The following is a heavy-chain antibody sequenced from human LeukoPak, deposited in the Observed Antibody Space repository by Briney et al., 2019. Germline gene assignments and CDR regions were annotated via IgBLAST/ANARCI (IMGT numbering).Heavy chain of an antibody. CDR3: ARVSPGVGYCSSTSCYWFDP. CDR1: GYTFTSYG. CDR2: ISAYNGNT. J-gene: IGHJ5*02. D-gene: IGHD2-2*01. Sequence: ASVKLSCKASGYTFTSYGISWVRQAPGQGLEWMGWISAYNGNTNYAQKLQGRVTMTTDTSTSTAYMELRSLRSDDTAVYYCARVSPGVGYCSSTSCYWFDPWGQGTLVTVSS. V-gene: IGHV1-18*04.